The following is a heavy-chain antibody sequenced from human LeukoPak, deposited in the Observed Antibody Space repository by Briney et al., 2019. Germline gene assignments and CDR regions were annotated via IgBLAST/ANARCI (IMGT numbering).Heavy chain of an antibody. D-gene: IGHD5-18*01. V-gene: IGHV1-3*01. CDR3: ARDAGDTAIDY. CDR2: INAGNGNT. Sequence: ASVKVSCKPSGYTFTSYDMHWVRQAPGQRLEWMGWINAGNGNTKYSQKLQGRVTITRYTSASTGYMELSSLRSEDTAVYYCARDAGDTAIDYWGQGTLVTVSS. CDR1: GYTFTSYD. J-gene: IGHJ4*02.